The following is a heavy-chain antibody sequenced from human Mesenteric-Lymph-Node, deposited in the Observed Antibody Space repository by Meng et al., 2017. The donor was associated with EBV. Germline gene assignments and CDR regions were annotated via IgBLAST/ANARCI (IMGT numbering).Heavy chain of an antibody. CDR2: IYHSGST. V-gene: IGHV4-4*02. CDR3: ARVGQWLPIDY. Sequence: VQLTPSCPGRVKPSGTPSLTCAVSGGSISSSNWWSWVRQPPGKGLEWIGEIYHSGSTNYNPSLKSRVTISVDKSKNQFSLNLSSVTAADTAVYYCARVGQWLPIDYWGQGTLVTVSS. D-gene: IGHD6-19*01. J-gene: IGHJ4*02. CDR1: GGSISSSNW.